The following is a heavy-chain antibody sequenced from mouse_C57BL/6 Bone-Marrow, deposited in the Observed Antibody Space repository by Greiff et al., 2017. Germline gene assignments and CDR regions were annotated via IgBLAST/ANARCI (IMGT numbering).Heavy chain of an antibody. V-gene: IGHV14-4*01. J-gene: IGHJ2*01. CDR1: GFTFKDDF. CDR2: IDPENGDT. Sequence: VQLQQSGAELVRPGASVKLSCTASGFTFKDDFMHWVKQRPEQGLEWIGWIDPENGDTEYASKFQGKATITADPSSTTAYLQLSSLTSEDTAVYYCTTVVDYWGQGPTPTVSS. CDR3: TTVVDY.